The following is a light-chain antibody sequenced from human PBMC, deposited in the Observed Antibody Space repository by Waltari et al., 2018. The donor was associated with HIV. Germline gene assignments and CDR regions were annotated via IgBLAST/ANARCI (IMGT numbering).Light chain of an antibody. Sequence: QSALTQPAAVSGSPGQSITLSCTGARGDVGTYIYVSWYQQLPGKAPKLIIYEVSNRPSGLSNRFSGSKSGNTASLTISGLQAEDEGYYYCSSYTSRDTFVFGTGTEVTVL. V-gene: IGLV2-14*01. J-gene: IGLJ1*01. CDR2: EVS. CDR3: SSYTSRDTFV. CDR1: RGDVGTYIY.